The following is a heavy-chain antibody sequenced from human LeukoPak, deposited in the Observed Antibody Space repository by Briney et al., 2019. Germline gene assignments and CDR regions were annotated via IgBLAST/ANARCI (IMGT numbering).Heavy chain of an antibody. CDR2: ISGSGSTI. V-gene: IGHV3-48*03. Sequence: GGSLRLSCAASGFTFSSYEMNWVRQAPGKGLEWVSYISGSGSTIYYADSVKGRFTISRDNAKNSLYLQMNSLRAEDMALYYCAKVAAADTEDAFDIWGQGTMVTVSS. J-gene: IGHJ3*02. CDR3: AKVAAADTEDAFDI. D-gene: IGHD6-13*01. CDR1: GFTFSSYE.